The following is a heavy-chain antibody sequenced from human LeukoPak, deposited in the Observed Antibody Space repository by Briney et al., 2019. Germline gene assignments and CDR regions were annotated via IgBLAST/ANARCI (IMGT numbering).Heavy chain of an antibody. CDR1: GYSISSGYY. CDR2: IYHSGST. Sequence: SETLSLTCTVPGYSISSGYYWGWIRQPPGKGLEWIGSIYHSGSTYYNPSLKSRVTISVDTSKNQFSLKLSSVTAADTAVYYCASYCSSTSCFASDAFDIWGQGTMVTVSS. CDR3: ASYCSSTSCFASDAFDI. J-gene: IGHJ3*02. D-gene: IGHD2-2*01. V-gene: IGHV4-38-2*02.